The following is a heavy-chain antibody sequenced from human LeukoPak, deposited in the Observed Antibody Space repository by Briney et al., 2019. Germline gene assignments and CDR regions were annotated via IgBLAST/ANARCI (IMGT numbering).Heavy chain of an antibody. Sequence: ASVKVSCKASGDTVTSYGISGVRQAPGQGLEWMGCISAYNGNTNYAQKLQGRVTMTTDTSTSTAYMELRSLRSDDTAVYYCATGTYYDILTGYSYDYWGQGTLVTVSS. J-gene: IGHJ4*02. CDR1: GDTVTSYG. CDR3: ATGTYYDILTGYSYDY. V-gene: IGHV1-18*01. D-gene: IGHD3-9*01. CDR2: ISAYNGNT.